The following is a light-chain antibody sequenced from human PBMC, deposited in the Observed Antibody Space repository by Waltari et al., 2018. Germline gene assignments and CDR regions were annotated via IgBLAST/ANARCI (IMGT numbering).Light chain of an antibody. Sequence: EIVLTQSPATLSLSPGERVTLSCRASQSVNRFLAWYQQKPGQAPRLLIYDASNRATGISARFSGSGSGTDFTLTISSLEPEDFAVYYCQQRYSWPLTFGGGTKVEI. J-gene: IGKJ4*01. CDR2: DAS. CDR1: QSVNRF. CDR3: QQRYSWPLT. V-gene: IGKV3-11*01.